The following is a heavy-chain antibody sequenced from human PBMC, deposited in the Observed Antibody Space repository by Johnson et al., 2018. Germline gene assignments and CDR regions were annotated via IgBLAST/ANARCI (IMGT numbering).Heavy chain of an antibody. CDR2: MNPQRNYI. D-gene: IGHD2-21*01. CDR1: GFTFSSYS. Sequence: EVQLVETGGGLVQPGGSLRLSCAASGFTFSSYSMHWVRQGPGKGLVWVSYMNPQRNYILYADSVKGRFTIARDNAKKTLYLQMNGLRAEDTAVYYCVADPAKGIPDAFENWGRGTMVTVSS. J-gene: IGHJ3*02. CDR3: VADPAKGIPDAFEN. V-gene: IGHV3-74*03.